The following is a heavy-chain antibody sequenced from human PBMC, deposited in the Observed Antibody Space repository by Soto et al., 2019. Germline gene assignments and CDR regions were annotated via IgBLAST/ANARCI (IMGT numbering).Heavy chain of an antibody. CDR3: ARQNSDYELDP. V-gene: IGHV5-10-1*03. Sequence: EVQLVQSGTEMKTPGESLRISYKGSGYSFTSHRITWVRQMPGKGLEWMGRIDPSDSYIDYSPSFQGHVTISADKSINTAYLQWSSLKASDTAMYYCARQNSDYELDPWGQGTLVTVSS. CDR1: GYSFTSHR. J-gene: IGHJ5*02. D-gene: IGHD4-17*01. CDR2: IDPSDSYI.